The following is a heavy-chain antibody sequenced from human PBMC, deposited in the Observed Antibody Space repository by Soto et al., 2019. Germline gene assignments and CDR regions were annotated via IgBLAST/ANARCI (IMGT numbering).Heavy chain of an antibody. V-gene: IGHV4-30-4*01. CDR3: ARGRYCLTGRCFPNWFDS. J-gene: IGHJ5*01. D-gene: IGHD7-27*01. Sequence: ASETLSLTCSVSGDSISNLDYFWAWIRQPPGQALEYIGYIYKRATTYYNPSFESRVAISVDTSKRQFSLNVTSVTAADTAVYFCARGRYCLTGRCFPNWFDSWGQGALVTVSS. CDR1: GDSISNLDYF. CDR2: IYKRATT.